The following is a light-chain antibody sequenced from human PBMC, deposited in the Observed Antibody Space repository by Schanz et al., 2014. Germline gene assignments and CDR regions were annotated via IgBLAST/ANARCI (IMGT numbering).Light chain of an antibody. CDR1: SSDVGRYNR. Sequence: QSALTQPPSVSGSPGQSVTISCTGSSSDVGRYNRVSWYQQPPGTAPKLMIYEVTNRPSGVSDRFSGSKSGNTASLTISGLQAEDEADYYCSSFATSGTHVFGTGTKLTVL. CDR2: EVT. J-gene: IGLJ1*01. V-gene: IGLV2-18*02. CDR3: SSFATSGTHV.